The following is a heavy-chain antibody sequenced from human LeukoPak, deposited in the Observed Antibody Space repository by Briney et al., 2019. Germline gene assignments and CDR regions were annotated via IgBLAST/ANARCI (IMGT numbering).Heavy chain of an antibody. CDR2: IGGNGGVT. D-gene: IGHD2-2*01. J-gene: IGHJ5*02. CDR3: AKDGRGGDCTSASCTNWFGP. CDR1: GFTFSTYA. Sequence: PGGSLRLSCAASGFTFSTYALTWVRQAPGKGLEWVSTIGGNGGVTYYADSVKGRFTISRDNSKNTLYLQMKSLRAEDTAVYYCAKDGRGGDCTSASCTNWFGPWGQGTLVTVSS. V-gene: IGHV3-23*01.